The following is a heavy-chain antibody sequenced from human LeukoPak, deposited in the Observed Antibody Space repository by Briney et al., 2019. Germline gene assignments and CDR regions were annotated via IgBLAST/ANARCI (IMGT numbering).Heavy chain of an antibody. D-gene: IGHD3-22*01. CDR2: IYPGDSDT. Sequence: GESLKISCKGSGYSFTSYWIGWVRQMPGKGLEWMGIIYPGDSDTRYSPSFQGQVTISADKSISTAHLQWSSLKASDTAMYCCARQEFNYYDSSGYYYVSRAFDIWGQGTMVTVSS. J-gene: IGHJ3*02. V-gene: IGHV5-51*01. CDR1: GYSFTSYW. CDR3: ARQEFNYYDSSGYYYVSRAFDI.